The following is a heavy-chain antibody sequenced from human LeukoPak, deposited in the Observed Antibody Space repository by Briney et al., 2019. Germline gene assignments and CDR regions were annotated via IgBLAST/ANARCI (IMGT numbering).Heavy chain of an antibody. J-gene: IGHJ4*02. CDR3: AKDSDIEYCSSTSCLGPFDY. D-gene: IGHD2-2*01. V-gene: IGHV3-74*01. Sequence: PGGSLRLSCSASGFTFSSYWMHWVRHAPGKGPVWVSRIKSDGSIRSYADSVKGRFTISRDNSKNTLSLQMNSLRAEDTAVYYCAKDSDIEYCSSTSCLGPFDYWGQGTLVTVSS. CDR1: GFTFSSYW. CDR2: IKSDGSIR.